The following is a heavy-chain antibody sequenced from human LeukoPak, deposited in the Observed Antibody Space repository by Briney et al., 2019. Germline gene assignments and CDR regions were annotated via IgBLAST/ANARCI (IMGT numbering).Heavy chain of an antibody. CDR3: ARMSSCSWFVCDY. V-gene: IGHV3-7*01. J-gene: IGHJ4*02. CDR2: IKQDGSEK. Sequence: GGSLRLSCAASGFTFSSYWMTWVRQAPGKGLEWVANIKQDGSEKYSVDSVKGRFTISRDNAKNSLYLQMNSLRAEDTAVYYCARMSSCSWFVCDYWGEGTLVTVAS. CDR1: GFTFSSYW. D-gene: IGHD6-13*01.